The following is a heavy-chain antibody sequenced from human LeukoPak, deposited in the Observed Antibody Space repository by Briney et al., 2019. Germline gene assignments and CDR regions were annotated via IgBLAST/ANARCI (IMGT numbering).Heavy chain of an antibody. CDR2: ISGSGGST. V-gene: IGHV3-23*01. J-gene: IGHJ4*02. CDR3: AKDKGMGMIVVVIGDFDY. D-gene: IGHD3-22*01. Sequence: PGGSLRLSCAASGFTFGSYAMNWVRQAPGKGLEWVSAISGSGGSTYYADSVKGRFTISRDNSKNTLYLQMISLRAEDTAVYYCAKDKGMGMIVVVIGDFDYWGQGTLVTVSS. CDR1: GFTFGSYA.